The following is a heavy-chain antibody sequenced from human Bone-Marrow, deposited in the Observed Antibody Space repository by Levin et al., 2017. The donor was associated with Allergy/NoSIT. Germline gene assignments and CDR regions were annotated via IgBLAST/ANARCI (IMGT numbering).Heavy chain of an antibody. D-gene: IGHD1-26*01. Sequence: PGGSLRLSCKASGTTLRNYDISWVRQAPGQGLEWVGWISVYNGNTNYAQKLQGRVTMTTDTSTSTAYMELRSLRSDDTAVYYCAKSMVGANMGAYDIWGQGTKVTVSS. CDR3: AKSMVGANMGAYDI. V-gene: IGHV1-18*01. CDR2: ISVYNGNT. CDR1: GTTLRNYD. J-gene: IGHJ3*02.